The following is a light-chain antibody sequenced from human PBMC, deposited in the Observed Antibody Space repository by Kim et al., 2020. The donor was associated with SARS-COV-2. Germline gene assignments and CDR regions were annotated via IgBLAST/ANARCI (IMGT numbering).Light chain of an antibody. CDR1: QSISSW. Sequence: AAVGDRVTITCRASQSISSWLAWYQQKQGKAPKLLIYQASSLESGVPSRCSGSGSGTEFTLTISSRQPDDFATYYFQQYSSYPLTFGGGTKVDIK. V-gene: IGKV1-5*03. CDR2: QAS. CDR3: QQYSSYPLT. J-gene: IGKJ4*01.